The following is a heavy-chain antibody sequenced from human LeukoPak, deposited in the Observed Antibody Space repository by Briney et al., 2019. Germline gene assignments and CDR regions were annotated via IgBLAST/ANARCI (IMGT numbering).Heavy chain of an antibody. CDR3: ASMTTVTTGHDDAFDI. J-gene: IGHJ3*02. Sequence: ASVKVSCKASGGTFSSYAISWVRRAPGQGLEWMGRIIPILGIANYAQKFQGRVTITADKSTSTAYMELSSLRSEDTAVYYCASMTTVTTGHDDAFDIWGQGTMVTVSS. CDR2: IIPILGIA. D-gene: IGHD4-17*01. V-gene: IGHV1-69*04. CDR1: GGTFSSYA.